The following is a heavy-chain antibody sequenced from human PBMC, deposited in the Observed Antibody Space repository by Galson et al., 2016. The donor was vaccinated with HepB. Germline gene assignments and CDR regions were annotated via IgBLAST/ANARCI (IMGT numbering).Heavy chain of an antibody. CDR2: INSDGSGI. D-gene: IGHD6-13*01. CDR3: ARSFDAAGSRSLDH. Sequence: SLRLSCAASGFSLSNYWMHWARQAPGKGLVWVARINSDGSGINYADSVKGRFTISRDNAKNTLYLQMNSLRVEDTAVYFCARSFDAAGSRSLDHWGQGTLVTVSS. V-gene: IGHV3-74*01. CDR1: GFSLSNYW. J-gene: IGHJ4*02.